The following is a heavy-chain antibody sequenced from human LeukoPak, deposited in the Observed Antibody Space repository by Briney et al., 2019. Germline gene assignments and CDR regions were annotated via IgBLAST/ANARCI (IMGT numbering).Heavy chain of an antibody. CDR3: ARDPAARDYYYYYYYMDV. CDR2: ISSSSSYI. Sequence: GGSLRPSSAAYGFTFSSYSMNWVRQAPGKGLEWVSSISSSSSYIYYADSVKGRFTISRDNAKNSLYLQMNSLRAEDTAVYYCARDPAARDYYYYYYYMDVWGKGTTVTVSS. D-gene: IGHD2-15*01. V-gene: IGHV3-21*01. J-gene: IGHJ6*03. CDR1: GFTFSSYS.